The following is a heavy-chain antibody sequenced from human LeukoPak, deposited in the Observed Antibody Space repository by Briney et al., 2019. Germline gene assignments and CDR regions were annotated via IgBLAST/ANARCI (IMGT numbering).Heavy chain of an antibody. CDR1: GFTFSNAW. V-gene: IGHV3-15*01. J-gene: IGHJ4*02. CDR2: IKSKTDGGTT. D-gene: IGHD3-22*01. Sequence: PGGSLRLSCAASGFTFSNAWMSWVRQAPGKGLEWVGRIKSKTDGGTTDYAAPVKGRFTISRDDSKNTLYLQMNSLRAEDTAVYYCAKDGGGYDTSGYYYGDYWGQGTLVTVSS. CDR3: AKDGGGYDTSGYYYGDY.